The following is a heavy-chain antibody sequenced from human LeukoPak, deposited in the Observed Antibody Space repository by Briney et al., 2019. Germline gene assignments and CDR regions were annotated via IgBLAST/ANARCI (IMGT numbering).Heavy chain of an antibody. D-gene: IGHD6-19*01. CDR3: AGVAVAATR. V-gene: IGHV7-4-1*02. Sequence: ASVKVSCKASGDTFTTYAMNWVRQAPGLGFEWMGWINTNTGNPTYAQGFPGRFVFSVDTSVSTAYLQINSLKAEDTAVYYCAGVAVAATRWGQGTLVTVSS. CDR2: INTNTGNP. J-gene: IGHJ4*02. CDR1: GDTFTTYA.